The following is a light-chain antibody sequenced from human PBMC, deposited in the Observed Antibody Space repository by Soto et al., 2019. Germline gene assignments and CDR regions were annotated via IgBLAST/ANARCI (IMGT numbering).Light chain of an antibody. Sequence: DIQLTQSPSFLSASVGDRVTITCRASQGISRYLAWYQQKPGKAPNLLIYAASTLQSGVPSRFSGSGSGTEFTLTISSLQTEDFATYYCQQLNSYPRTFGQGTKLEIK. CDR3: QQLNSYPRT. CDR1: QGISRY. J-gene: IGKJ2*01. CDR2: AAS. V-gene: IGKV1-9*01.